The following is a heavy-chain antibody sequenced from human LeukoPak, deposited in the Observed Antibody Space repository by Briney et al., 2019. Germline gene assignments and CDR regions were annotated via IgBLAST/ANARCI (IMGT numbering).Heavy chain of an antibody. CDR1: GGTFSSYA. V-gene: IGHV1-69*01. D-gene: IGHD2-2*01. CDR3: ARDSRDIVVVPAFYYYYYMDV. Sequence: ASVKVSCKASGGTFSSYAISWVRQAPGQGLEWMGGIIPIFGTANYAQKFPGRVTITADESTSTAYMELSSLRSEDTAVYYCARDSRDIVVVPAFYYYYYMDVWGKGTTVTVSS. J-gene: IGHJ6*03. CDR2: IIPIFGTA.